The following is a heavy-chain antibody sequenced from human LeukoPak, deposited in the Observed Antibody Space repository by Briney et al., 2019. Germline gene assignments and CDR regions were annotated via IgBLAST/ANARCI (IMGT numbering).Heavy chain of an antibody. V-gene: IGHV3-48*01. J-gene: IGHJ4*02. CDR2: ISSSGSSI. CDR3: AKNGDCSGGNCYSSLDY. CDR1: GFTFSSYS. D-gene: IGHD2-15*01. Sequence: PGGSLRLSCAASGFTFSSYSMNWVRQAPGKGLEWVSYISSSGSSIYYADSVRGRFTISRDNSKNTLYLQMNSLRAEDTAVYYCAKNGDCSGGNCYSSLDYWGQGTLVTVSS.